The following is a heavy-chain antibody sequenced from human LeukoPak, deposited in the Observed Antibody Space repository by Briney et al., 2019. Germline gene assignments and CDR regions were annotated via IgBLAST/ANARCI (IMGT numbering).Heavy chain of an antibody. CDR1: GGSISSYY. CDR3: ARLVLAVAGSFDY. CDR2: IYYSGST. Sequence: PSETLSLTCTVSGGSISSYYWSWIRQPPGKGLEWIGYIYYSGSTNYNPSLKSRVTISVDTSKNQFSLKLGSVTAADTAVYYCARLVLAVAGSFDYWGQGTLVTVSS. D-gene: IGHD6-19*01. V-gene: IGHV4-59*08. J-gene: IGHJ4*02.